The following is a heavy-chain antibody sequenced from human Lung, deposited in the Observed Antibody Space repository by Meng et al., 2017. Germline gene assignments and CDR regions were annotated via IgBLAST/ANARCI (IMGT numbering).Heavy chain of an antibody. CDR3: ARDEDISAAGKLFGDY. CDR1: GYNFPDYY. J-gene: IGHJ4*02. V-gene: IGHV1-2*06. CDR2: INPKSGDT. D-gene: IGHD6-25*01. Sequence: QVRLVQSGAEVKKPGASVKVSCKTSGYNFPDYYIHWVRRAPGQGLEWMGRINPKSGDTHYAQKFQARVTMTGDTSISTAYMELSGLRSDDTAMYYCARDEDISAAGKLFGDYWGQGTLVTVSS.